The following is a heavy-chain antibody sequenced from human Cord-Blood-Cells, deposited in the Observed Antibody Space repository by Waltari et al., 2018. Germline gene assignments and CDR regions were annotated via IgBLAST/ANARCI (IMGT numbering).Heavy chain of an antibody. Sequence: QVQLVESGGGVVQPGRSLRPSCAASGFTFSSHGLPWVSQAPGKGLEWVAVISYDGSNKYYADSVKGRFTISRDNSKNTLYLQMNSLRAEDTAVYYCAKQGAARHYFDYWGQGTLVTVSS. CDR2: ISYDGSNK. J-gene: IGHJ4*02. CDR1: GFTFSSHG. V-gene: IGHV3-30*18. CDR3: AKQGAARHYFDY. D-gene: IGHD6-6*01.